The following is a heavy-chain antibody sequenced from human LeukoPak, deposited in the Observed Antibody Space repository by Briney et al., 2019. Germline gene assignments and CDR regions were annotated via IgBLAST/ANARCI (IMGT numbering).Heavy chain of an antibody. CDR2: ISDSSGST. CDR3: AKEKSQTGGNSLGFFDY. Sequence: PGGSLRLSCAASGFTFSSYAMSWVRQVPGKGLEWVSVISDSSGSTYNADSVKGRFTISRDNSKNTLYLQMNSLRAEDTAVYYCAKEKSQTGGNSLGFFDYWGQGTLVTVSS. CDR1: GFTFSSYA. J-gene: IGHJ4*02. V-gene: IGHV3-23*01. D-gene: IGHD4-23*01.